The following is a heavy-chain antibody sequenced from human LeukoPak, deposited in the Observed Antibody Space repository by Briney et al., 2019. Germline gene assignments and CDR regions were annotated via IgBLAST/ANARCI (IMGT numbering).Heavy chain of an antibody. J-gene: IGHJ4*02. CDR3: VTSTGQQFIPYDY. D-gene: IGHD6-13*01. CDR1: GINVSSNY. V-gene: IGHV3-66*02. CDR2: IYGGDAA. Sequence: GGSQRLSCAASGINVSSNYTTWIRQAPGEGREWLSLIYGGDAASYPESGRGRFMISRDNLKNTLFLQMNSLRVEDTAVYYCVTSTGQQFIPYDYWGQGTHVTVSS.